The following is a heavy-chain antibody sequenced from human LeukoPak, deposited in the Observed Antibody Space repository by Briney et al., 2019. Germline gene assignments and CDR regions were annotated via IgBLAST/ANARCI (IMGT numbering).Heavy chain of an antibody. D-gene: IGHD5-24*01. V-gene: IGHV5-51*01. J-gene: IGHJ3*01. Sequence: GESLKISCKTSGYTFSNYWIAWVRQKPGKGLEWMGLNYPDDSDTRYTPSFQGKLTFSADRSITTAYVQWNSLKASDTAMYYCARPQIVAPDVDLAADDNFDVWGQGTMVIVSS. CDR1: GYTFSNYW. CDR3: ARPQIVAPDVDLAADDNFDV. CDR2: NYPDDSDT.